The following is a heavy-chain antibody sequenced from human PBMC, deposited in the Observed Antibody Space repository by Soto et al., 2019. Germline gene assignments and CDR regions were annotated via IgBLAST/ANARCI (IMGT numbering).Heavy chain of an antibody. Sequence: SGPTLVNPTDTLTLTCTFSGFSLTSPGMCVRWIRQPPGKALEWLALIERDDDDKYYSTSLKTRLTISKDTRKNQVVLTMANMDPAHTCTYYCARSIRGPRRFNGMDVWGQGTTVTVSS. CDR1: GFSLTSPGMC. V-gene: IGHV2-70*13. D-gene: IGHD1-20*01. CDR3: ARSIRGPRRFNGMDV. CDR2: IERDDDDK. J-gene: IGHJ6*02.